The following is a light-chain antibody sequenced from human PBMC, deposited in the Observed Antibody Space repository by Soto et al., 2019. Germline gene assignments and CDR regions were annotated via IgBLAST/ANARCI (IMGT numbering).Light chain of an antibody. V-gene: IGKV1-5*01. CDR2: DAS. Sequence: IQMIQSTSSLSASVGDRVTITCRASQSISNRLAWYQQKPGKAPKVLIYDASSLESGVPSRFSGSGSATEFILSISSMQPDDFATYHCQHYGGLWTFCQGTKVDIK. CDR1: QSISNR. CDR3: QHYGGLWT. J-gene: IGKJ1*01.